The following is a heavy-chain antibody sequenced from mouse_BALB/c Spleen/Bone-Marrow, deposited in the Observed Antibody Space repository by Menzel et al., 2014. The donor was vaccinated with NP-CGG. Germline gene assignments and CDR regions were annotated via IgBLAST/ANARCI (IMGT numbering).Heavy chain of an antibody. J-gene: IGHJ2*01. D-gene: IGHD2-1*01. CDR3: ARSYGKNVDY. CDR2: INPSTGYT. CDR1: GYTFTSYW. Sequence: QVQLQQSGAELAKPGAPVKMSCKASGYTFTSYWVHWVKQRPGQGLEWIGNINPSTGYTEYNQKFKDKATLTADKSSSTAYMQLNSLTSEDSAVYYCARSYGKNVDYWGQGTTLTVSS. V-gene: IGHV1-4*01.